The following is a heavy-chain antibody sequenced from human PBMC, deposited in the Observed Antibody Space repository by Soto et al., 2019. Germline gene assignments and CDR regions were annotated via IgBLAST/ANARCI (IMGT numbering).Heavy chain of an antibody. V-gene: IGHV3-33*01. CDR1: GFIFNTYG. J-gene: IGHJ4*02. CDR3: ARDLGELWPSVGGY. CDR2: IYYDGRNK. Sequence: QVQLVESGGGVVQPGRSLRLSCAASGFIFNTYGMHWVRQAPGKGLEWVAVIYYDGRNKYYADSVKGRFTISRDNSKNTLNLQMTSLRVEDTAVYYCARDLGELWPSVGGYWGQGTLVTVSS. D-gene: IGHD1-26*01.